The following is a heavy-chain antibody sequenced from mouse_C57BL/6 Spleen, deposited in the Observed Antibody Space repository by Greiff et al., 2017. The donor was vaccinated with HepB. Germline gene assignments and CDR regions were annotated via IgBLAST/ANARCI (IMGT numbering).Heavy chain of an antibody. Sequence: ESGAELVRPGASVTLSCKASGYTFTDYEMHWVKQTPVHGLEWIGAIDPETGGTAYNQKFKGKAILTADKSSSTAYMELRSLTSEDSAVYYCTRGAAQAPYAMDYWGQGTSVTVSS. D-gene: IGHD3-2*02. J-gene: IGHJ4*01. CDR1: GYTFTDYE. CDR3: TRGAAQAPYAMDY. CDR2: IDPETGGT. V-gene: IGHV1-15*01.